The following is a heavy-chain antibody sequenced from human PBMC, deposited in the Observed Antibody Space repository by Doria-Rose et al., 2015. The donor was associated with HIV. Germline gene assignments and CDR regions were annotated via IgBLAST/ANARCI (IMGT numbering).Heavy chain of an antibody. CDR1: GFSFESYA. D-gene: IGHD3-10*01. V-gene: IGHV3-9*01. CDR3: ANAHVIGPTYYFYICI. J-gene: IGHJ4*01. Sequence: VQLVQSGRGLVQPGRSLRLSCVGSGFSFESYAMHWVRLAPGKGLEWVAGISWDSGAKGNADSVEDRFTISRDNVKKSVYLEMRSLRHEDTAFYYCANAHVIGPTYYFYICIWGEGTLATIPA. CDR2: ISWDSGAK.